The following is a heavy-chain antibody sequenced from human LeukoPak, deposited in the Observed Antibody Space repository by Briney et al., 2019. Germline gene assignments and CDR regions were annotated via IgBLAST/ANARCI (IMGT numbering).Heavy chain of an antibody. CDR1: RGSISSNNYY. CDR2: VSYSGST. J-gene: IGHJ5*02. CDR3: ASQSGYYTNCFDP. Sequence: SETLSLTCTVSRGSISSNNYYWGWVRQPPGKGLEWIGSVSYSGSTYHNTSLRSRVTISVDTSNNQFSLKGRSVTVADTAFSFCASQSGYYTNCFDPWGQGTLVTVSS. V-gene: IGHV4-39*01. D-gene: IGHD3-3*01.